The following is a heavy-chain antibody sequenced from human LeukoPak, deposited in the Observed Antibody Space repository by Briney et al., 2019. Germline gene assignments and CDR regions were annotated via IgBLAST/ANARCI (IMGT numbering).Heavy chain of an antibody. J-gene: IGHJ3*02. D-gene: IGHD3-16*01. CDR2: IDPSGST. CDR1: GASISDYL. Sequence: SETLSLTCTVSGASISDYLWSWIRQSPGKRLEWIGYIDPSGSTNYNPSLNSRATVSVDTSNHHSSLKLKSVTAADTAVYFCARHGRERASRNQGDAFDIWGQGTVVIVSS. CDR3: ARHGRERASRNQGDAFDI. V-gene: IGHV4-4*09.